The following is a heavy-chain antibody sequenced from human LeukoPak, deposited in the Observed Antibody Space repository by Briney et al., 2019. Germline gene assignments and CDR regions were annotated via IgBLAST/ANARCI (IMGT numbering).Heavy chain of an antibody. D-gene: IGHD7-27*01. J-gene: IGHJ4*02. V-gene: IGHV4-4*07. CDR3: ARAELGLYFFDY. CDR2: IYSSGST. Sequence: SETLSLTCTVSGGSISNYYWSWVRQPAGKGLEWIGRIYSSGSTNYNPSLKSRVTMSVDTPNNQFSLKLNSVTAADTAVYYCARAELGLYFFDYWGQGTLVTVSS. CDR1: GGSISNYY.